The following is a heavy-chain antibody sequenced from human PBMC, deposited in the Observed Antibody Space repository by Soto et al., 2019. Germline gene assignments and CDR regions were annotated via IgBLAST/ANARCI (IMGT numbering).Heavy chain of an antibody. D-gene: IGHD6-19*01. CDR1: GFTFSSYA. CDR3: AKAIAVAPKEYYFDY. V-gene: IGHV3-23*01. Sequence: GSLRLSCAASGFTFSSYAMSWVRQAPGKGLEWVSAISGSGGSTYYADSVKGRFTISRDNSKNTLYLQMNSLRAEDTAVYYCAKAIAVAPKEYYFDYWGQGTLVTVSS. J-gene: IGHJ4*02. CDR2: ISGSGGST.